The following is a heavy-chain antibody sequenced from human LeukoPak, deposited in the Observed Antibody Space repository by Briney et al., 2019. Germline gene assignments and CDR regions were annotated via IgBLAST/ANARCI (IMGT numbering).Heavy chain of an antibody. V-gene: IGHV1-69*01. J-gene: IGHJ4*02. Sequence: ASVKVSCKASGGTFSSYAISWVRQAPGQGLEWMGGIIPIFGTANYAQKFQGRVTITADESTSTAYMELSSLRSEDTAVYYCASGDTAKALLFEYWGQGTLVTVCS. D-gene: IGHD5-18*01. CDR1: GGTFSSYA. CDR2: IIPIFGTA. CDR3: ASGDTAKALLFEY.